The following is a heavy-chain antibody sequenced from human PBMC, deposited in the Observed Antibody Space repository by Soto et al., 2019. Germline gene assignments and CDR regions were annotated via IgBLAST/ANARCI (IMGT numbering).Heavy chain of an antibody. J-gene: IGHJ6*02. Sequence: QVQLVQSGAEVKKPGSSVKVSCKASGGTFSNYTMSWVRQAPGQGLEWMGGIIPIFGTANYAQKFQGRVTITADESTSTAYMELSSLRSEDTAVYYCARGMVRFLDSLGVDVWGQGTTVTVSS. V-gene: IGHV1-69*12. D-gene: IGHD3-3*01. CDR1: GGTFSNYT. CDR3: ARGMVRFLDSLGVDV. CDR2: IIPIFGTA.